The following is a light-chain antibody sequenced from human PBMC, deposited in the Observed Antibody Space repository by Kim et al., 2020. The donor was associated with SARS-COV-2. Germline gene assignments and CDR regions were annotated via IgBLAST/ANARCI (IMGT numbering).Light chain of an antibody. V-gene: IGKV1-33*01. Sequence: SASVGDRVTITCQASHDFNNCINWYQQRPPKAPKLLIYDVSTLQTGVPSRFSGGGSGTTFTLTISSLQPEDAATYYCQECHALPFTFDQGTKLEIK. J-gene: IGKJ2*01. CDR2: DVS. CDR3: QECHALPFT. CDR1: HDFNNC.